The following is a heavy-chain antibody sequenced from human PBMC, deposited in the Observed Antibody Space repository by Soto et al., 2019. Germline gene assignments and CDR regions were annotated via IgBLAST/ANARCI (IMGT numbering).Heavy chain of an antibody. J-gene: IGHJ5*02. Sequence: QVQLVQSGAEVKKPGSSVKVSCKASGGTFSSYPISWVRQAPGQGLEWMGGIIPIFDTANYAQKFQGRVTITVDESTSTAYMQLSSLRSEDTAVYYCARGGSAWLSDNWFDPWGQGTLVTVSS. D-gene: IGHD3-10*01. V-gene: IGHV1-69*12. CDR3: ARGGSAWLSDNWFDP. CDR2: IIPIFDTA. CDR1: GGTFSSYP.